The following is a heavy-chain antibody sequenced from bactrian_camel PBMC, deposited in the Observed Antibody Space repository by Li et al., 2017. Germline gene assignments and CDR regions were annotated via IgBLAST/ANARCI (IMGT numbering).Heavy chain of an antibody. D-gene: IGHD2*01. CDR1: GVSLSSKC. V-gene: IGHV3S14*01. J-gene: IGHJ6*01. Sequence: VQLVESGGDSVQAGGSLTLSCSAGGVSLSSKCMGWYRQAPEEEREGIATIDRDGIVSYYIDSVKGRFTISRDIAKNTLTLQMNSLKPEDTAAYYCAAEYSSQYCGPGPGNIPMFRYRGQGTQVTVS. CDR3: AAEYSSQYCGPGPGNIPMFRY. CDR2: IDRDGIVS.